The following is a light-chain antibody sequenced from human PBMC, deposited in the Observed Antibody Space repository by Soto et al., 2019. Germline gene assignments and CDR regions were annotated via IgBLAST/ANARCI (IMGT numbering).Light chain of an antibody. Sequence: EIVLTQSPGNLSLSPGERATLSCRASQSVSSSYLAWYQQKPGQAPRLLIYGASSRAAGIPDRFSGSGSGTDFTLTISRLEPEDFAVYYCQQYGSSPRKTFGQGTKVEIK. CDR2: GAS. CDR1: QSVSSSY. J-gene: IGKJ1*01. V-gene: IGKV3-20*01. CDR3: QQYGSSPRKT.